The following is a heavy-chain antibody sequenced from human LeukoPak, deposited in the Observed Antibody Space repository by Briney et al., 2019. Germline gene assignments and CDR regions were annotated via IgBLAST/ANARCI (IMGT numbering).Heavy chain of an antibody. CDR1: GYAFSNSG. CDR2: ITPNNGYA. J-gene: IGHJ4*02. D-gene: IGHD2-2*01. Sequence: ASVKVSCKASGYAFSNSGICWVRQAPGQGLEWMGWITPNNGYAHYAQKLQGRVTMTTDTFTSTAYMELRSLRSDDTAVYYCARNKSTTLGDYWGQGTLVTVSS. CDR3: ARNKSTTLGDY. V-gene: IGHV1-18*01.